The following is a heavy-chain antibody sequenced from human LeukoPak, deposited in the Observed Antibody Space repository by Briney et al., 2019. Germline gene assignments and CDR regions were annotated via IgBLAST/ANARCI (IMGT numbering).Heavy chain of an antibody. CDR1: GGSFSGYY. V-gene: IGHV4-34*01. D-gene: IGHD3-10*01. Sequence: PSETLSLTCAVYGGSFSGYYWSWIRQPPGKGLEWIGEINHSGSTNYNPSLKSRVTISLDTSRNQFSLKQNSVTAAATAVYYCAKSNGYGLIDIWGQGTMVTVSS. CDR3: AKSNGYGLIDI. J-gene: IGHJ3*02. CDR2: INHSGST.